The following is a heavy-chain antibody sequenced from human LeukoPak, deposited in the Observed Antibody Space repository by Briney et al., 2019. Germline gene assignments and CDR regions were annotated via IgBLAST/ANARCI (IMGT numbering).Heavy chain of an antibody. CDR3: ARDPEVSDVAGASP. CDR2: IYTSGMT. V-gene: IGHV4-4*07. J-gene: IGHJ5*02. Sequence: SETLSLTCSVSGGSFSSYYWSWIRQTAGKGLEWIGRIYTSGMTNYNPSLKSRVTMSVDTSKNQVSLKLSSVTAADTAVYYCARDPEVSDVAGASPWGQGTLVTVSS. D-gene: IGHD6-19*01. CDR1: GGSFSSYY.